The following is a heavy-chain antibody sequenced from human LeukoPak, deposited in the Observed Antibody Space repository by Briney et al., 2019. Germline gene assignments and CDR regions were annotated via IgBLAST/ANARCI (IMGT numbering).Heavy chain of an antibody. CDR3: ARGGVNPVDH. V-gene: IGHV3-74*01. D-gene: IGHD1-14*01. CDR2: MNEYSTTI. CDR1: GFPFNSFW. J-gene: IGHJ4*02. Sequence: GGSLRLSCAASGFPFNSFWMHWVRQAPGKGLVWVSDMNEYSTTIRYADSVKGRLTISRDNAKSILYLQMNNLRAEDTAMYFCARGGVNPVDHWGQGTLVTVSS.